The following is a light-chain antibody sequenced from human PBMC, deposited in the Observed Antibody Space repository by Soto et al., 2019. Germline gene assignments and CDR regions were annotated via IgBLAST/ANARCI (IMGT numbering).Light chain of an antibody. CDR3: QQSHNWPPLP. J-gene: IGKJ4*01. V-gene: IGKV3-11*01. CDR2: GAS. CDR1: QSVDINS. Sequence: EIVLKQSLRTLSLTPGGRVSLSCRASQSVDINSLAWYQHKHGQTPRLPIYGASTRATGIPARFSGSVSGTDFSLTISSLDPENFAVYYCQQSHNWPPLPFGGGTRWIS.